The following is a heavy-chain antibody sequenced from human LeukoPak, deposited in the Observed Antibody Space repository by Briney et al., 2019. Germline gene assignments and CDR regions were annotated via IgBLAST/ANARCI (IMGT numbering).Heavy chain of an antibody. Sequence: SETLSLTCTVSGGSISSWYWSWIRQPPGKGLEWIGYIYGSGYTNYNPSLKSRVTMSIDTSKNHFSLKLTSVTAADTATYYCARETSLAGFASGLGFNYWGQGILVTVSS. J-gene: IGHJ4*02. CDR2: IYGSGYT. CDR3: ARETSLAGFASGLGFNY. V-gene: IGHV4-59*01. CDR1: GGSISSWY. D-gene: IGHD6-19*01.